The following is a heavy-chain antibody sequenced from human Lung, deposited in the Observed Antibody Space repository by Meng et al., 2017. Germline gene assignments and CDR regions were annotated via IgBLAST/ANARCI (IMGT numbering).Heavy chain of an antibody. Sequence: QVHLQQSGPGLVKPSQPISLPRAISGDSVSSNSAAWNWIRQSPSRGLEWLGRTYYRSKWYNGYAVSVRSRITINPDTSKNQFSLPLNSVTPEDTAVYYCARSQQWLDSWGQGTLVTVSS. CDR3: ARSQQWLDS. CDR1: GDSVSSNSAA. CDR2: TYYRSKWYN. D-gene: IGHD6-19*01. V-gene: IGHV6-1*01. J-gene: IGHJ4*02.